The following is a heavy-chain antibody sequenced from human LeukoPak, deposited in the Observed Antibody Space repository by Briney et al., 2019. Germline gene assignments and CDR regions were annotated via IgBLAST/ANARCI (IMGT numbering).Heavy chain of an antibody. CDR1: GGSFSGYY. Sequence: PSETLSLTCAVYGGSFSGYYWSWIRQPPGKGLEWIGEINHSGSTNYNPSLKSRVTISVDTSKNQFSLKLSSVTAADTAVYYCARGQGQYCSSTSCYRSWFDPWGQGTLVTVSS. V-gene: IGHV4-34*01. CDR2: INHSGST. CDR3: ARGQGQYCSSTSCYRSWFDP. J-gene: IGHJ5*02. D-gene: IGHD2-2*01.